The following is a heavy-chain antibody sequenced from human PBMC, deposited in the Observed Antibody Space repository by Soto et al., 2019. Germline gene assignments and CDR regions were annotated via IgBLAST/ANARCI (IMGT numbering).Heavy chain of an antibody. V-gene: IGHV4-39*01. J-gene: IGHJ4*02. CDR1: GGAIRSYSYY. CDR3: ARHRLMVDPFDY. CDR2: IYESGST. D-gene: IGHD2-15*01. Sequence: PSETLSLTCTVSGGAIRSYSYYWGWIRQPPGKGLEWIGSIYESGSTYYYPSLKSRVTISVDTSKNQFSLKLTSVTAADTAVYYCARHRLMVDPFDYWGQGTLVTVSS.